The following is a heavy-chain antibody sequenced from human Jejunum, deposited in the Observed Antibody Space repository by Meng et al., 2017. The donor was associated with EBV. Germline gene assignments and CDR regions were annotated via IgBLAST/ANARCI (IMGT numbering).Heavy chain of an antibody. J-gene: IGHJ4*02. CDR1: GGSFSDYY. CDR2: IDHSGRT. D-gene: IGHD2-8*02. Sequence: QAQVQPWGAGPLRPSETLSLTCAVYGGSFSDYYWSWIRQPPGKGLEWIGEIDHSGRTNYNPSLKSRVTLSLLTSKDHFSLRLSSVTAADTAVYYCATFNCTVGTCSFDSWGQGTLVTVSS. CDR3: ATFNCTVGTCSFDS. V-gene: IGHV4-34*01.